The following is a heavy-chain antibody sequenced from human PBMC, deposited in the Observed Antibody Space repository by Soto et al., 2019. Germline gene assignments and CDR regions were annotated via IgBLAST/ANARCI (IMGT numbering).Heavy chain of an antibody. D-gene: IGHD6-19*01. Sequence: GGSLRLSCAASGFTFSSYAMHWVRQAPGKGLEWVAVISYDGSNKYYADSVKGRFTISRDNSKNTLYLQMNSLRAEDTAVYYCARDPYSSGWTYYYYGMDVWGQGTTVTVSS. V-gene: IGHV3-30-3*01. CDR3: ARDPYSSGWTYYYYGMDV. CDR1: GFTFSSYA. J-gene: IGHJ6*02. CDR2: ISYDGSNK.